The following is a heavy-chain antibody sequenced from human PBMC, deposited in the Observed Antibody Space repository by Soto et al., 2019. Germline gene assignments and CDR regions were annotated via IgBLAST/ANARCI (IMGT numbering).Heavy chain of an antibody. CDR1: GFTVSSNY. CDR3: ARVPYDSSDSTEDY. V-gene: IGHV3-53*01. J-gene: IGHJ4*02. Sequence: GSLRLSCAASGFTVSSNYMSWVRQAPGKGLEWVSVIYSGGSAYYADSAKGRFTISRDNSKNTLYLQMNSLRAEDTAVYYCARVPYDSSDSTEDYWGQGTLVTVLL. CDR2: IYSGGSA. D-gene: IGHD3-22*01.